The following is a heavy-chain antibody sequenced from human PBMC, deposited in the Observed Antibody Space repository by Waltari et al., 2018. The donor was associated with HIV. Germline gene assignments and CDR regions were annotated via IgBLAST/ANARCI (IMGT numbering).Heavy chain of an antibody. CDR1: GSTFSSSP. V-gene: IGHV3-23*04. CDR3: AKPQGTRELLWFGEFS. J-gene: IGHJ4*02. CDR2: ISGGGAGT. D-gene: IGHD3-10*01. Sequence: EVHLVASGGGLVQPWVSLRLSCADSGSTFSSSPMTWVRQAPGKVLEWGSTISGGGAGTYYADSVKGRFTISRDNSKNNLYLHMNSLRAEDTAVYYCAKPQGTRELLWFGEFSWGQGTLVTVSS.